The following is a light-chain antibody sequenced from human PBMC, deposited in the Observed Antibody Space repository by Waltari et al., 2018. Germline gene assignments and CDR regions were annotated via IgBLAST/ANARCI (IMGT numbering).Light chain of an antibody. Sequence: EIVLTQSPGTLSLSPGERATLSWRASQSVSRTLAWYQQKPGQAPRLLIYGASTRATGIPDRFRGSGAGKDFSLTISRLEPEDFAVYYCQHYGRLPVTFGQGTKVEIK. V-gene: IGKV3-20*01. CDR1: QSVSRT. CDR2: GAS. CDR3: QHYGRLPVT. J-gene: IGKJ1*01.